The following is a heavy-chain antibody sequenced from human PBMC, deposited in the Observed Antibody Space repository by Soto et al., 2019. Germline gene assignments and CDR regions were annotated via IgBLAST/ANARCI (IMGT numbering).Heavy chain of an antibody. CDR3: ARGRGDIVVVVAAYFDY. CDR2: INHSGST. V-gene: IGHV4-34*01. CDR1: GGSFSGYY. Sequence: QVQLQQWGAGLLKPSETLSLTCAVYGGSFSGYYWSWIRQPPGKGLEWIGEINHSGSTNYNPSLKSRVTISVDTSKNQFSLKLSSVTAADTAVYYCARGRGDIVVVVAAYFDYWGQGTLVTVSS. D-gene: IGHD2-15*01. J-gene: IGHJ4*02.